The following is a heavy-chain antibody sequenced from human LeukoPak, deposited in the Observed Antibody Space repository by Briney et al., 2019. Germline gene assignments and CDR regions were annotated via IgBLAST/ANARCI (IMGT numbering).Heavy chain of an antibody. CDR3: ARQYSSGWYRLPYYFDY. CDR2: IIPIFGTA. CDR1: GGTFSSYA. Sequence: SVKVSCKASGGTFSSYAISWVRQAPGQGLEWMGRIIPIFGTANYAQKFQGRVTITTDESTSTAYMELSSLRSEDTAVYYCARQYSSGWYRLPYYFDYWGQGTLVTVSS. V-gene: IGHV1-69*05. J-gene: IGHJ4*02. D-gene: IGHD6-19*01.